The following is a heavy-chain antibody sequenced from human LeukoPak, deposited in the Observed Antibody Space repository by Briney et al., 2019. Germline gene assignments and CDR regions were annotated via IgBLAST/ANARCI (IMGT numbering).Heavy chain of an antibody. D-gene: IGHD3-9*01. Sequence: PGRSLRLSCAASGFTFSSNAMHWVRQAPGKGLEWVAVISYDGSNKYYADSVKGRFTISRDNSKNTLNLQMNSLRAEDTAVYYCARDLVGYYFDYWGQGTLVTVSS. J-gene: IGHJ4*02. V-gene: IGHV3-30-3*01. CDR2: ISYDGSNK. CDR3: ARDLVGYYFDY. CDR1: GFTFSSNA.